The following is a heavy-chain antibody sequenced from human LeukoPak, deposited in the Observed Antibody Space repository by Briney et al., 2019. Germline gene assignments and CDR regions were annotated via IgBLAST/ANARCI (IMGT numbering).Heavy chain of an antibody. CDR1: GGSFSGYS. Sequence: PSETLSLTCAVYGGSFSGYSWSWIRQPPGKGLEWIGYIYHSGSTYYNPSLKSRVTISVDRSKSQFSLKLSSVTAADTAVYYCARGSRSNYYGSGSYRYYFDYWGQGTLVTVSS. V-gene: IGHV4-30-2*01. CDR2: IYHSGST. CDR3: ARGSRSNYYGSGSYRYYFDY. D-gene: IGHD3-10*01. J-gene: IGHJ4*02.